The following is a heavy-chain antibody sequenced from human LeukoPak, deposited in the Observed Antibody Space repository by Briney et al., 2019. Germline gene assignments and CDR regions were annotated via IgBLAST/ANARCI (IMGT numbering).Heavy chain of an antibody. D-gene: IGHD4-17*01. V-gene: IGHV3-23*01. CDR2: ISGSGGST. J-gene: IGHJ6*03. Sequence: GGSLRLSCAASGFTFSSYAMSWVRQAPGKRLEWVSAISGSGGSTYYADSVKGRFTISRDNSKNTLYLQMNSLRAEDTAVYYCAKVKATTVTYYYYMDVWGKGTTVTVSS. CDR1: GFTFSSYA. CDR3: AKVKATTVTYYYYMDV.